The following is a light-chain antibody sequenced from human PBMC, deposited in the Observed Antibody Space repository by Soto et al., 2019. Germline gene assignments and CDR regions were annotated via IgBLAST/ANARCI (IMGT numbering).Light chain of an antibody. V-gene: IGKV1-5*01. CDR3: QHYKSYSWT. J-gene: IGKJ1*01. CDR2: DAS. CDR1: PSISMI. Sequence: DIQMTQSPYTLSASVGDRVTITCRASPSISMILAWYQQKPGKAPKLLIYDASNSESGVPSTFSGSGSGTEFSLTISNLQPDDFATYYWQHYKSYSWTFGQGTKVEIK.